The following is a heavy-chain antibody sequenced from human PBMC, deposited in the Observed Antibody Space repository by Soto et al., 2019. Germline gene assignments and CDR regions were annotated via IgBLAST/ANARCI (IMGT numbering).Heavy chain of an antibody. Sequence: LRLSCAASGFTVSSNYMSWVRQAPGKGLEWVSVIYSGGSTYYADSVKGRFTISRDNSKNTLYLQMNSLRAEDTAVYYCARDDPYYYDSSGYPNDAFDIWGQGTMVTVSS. CDR2: IYSGGST. D-gene: IGHD3-22*01. V-gene: IGHV3-53*01. CDR1: GFTVSSNY. CDR3: ARDDPYYYDSSGYPNDAFDI. J-gene: IGHJ3*02.